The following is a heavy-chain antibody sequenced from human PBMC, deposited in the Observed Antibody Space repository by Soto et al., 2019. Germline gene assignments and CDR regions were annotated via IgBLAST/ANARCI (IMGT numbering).Heavy chain of an antibody. Sequence: HPGGSLRLSCAASGFIFSTYWMTWVRQAPGKGLEWVANIKPDGSAKNYVDSVKGRFTISRDNAKNTLYLQMNSLRAEDTAVYYCAANWNFGLNFWGQGTLVTVSS. J-gene: IGHJ4*02. CDR1: GFIFSTYW. V-gene: IGHV3-7*01. CDR2: IKPDGSAK. D-gene: IGHD1-1*01. CDR3: AANWNFGLNF.